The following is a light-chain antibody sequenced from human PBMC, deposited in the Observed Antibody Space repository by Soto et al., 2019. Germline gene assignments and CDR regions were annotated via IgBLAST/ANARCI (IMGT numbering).Light chain of an antibody. CDR3: KQRRNCPPVT. CDR1: HIIRRS. CDR2: DAS. Sequence: RVITQSPDILFVCQSVKLSLPCSASHIIRRSLAWFQQKPGQAPRLLISDASTRATGIPASFSGSWFGTKLAHTIGVRSPEDCGLSYRKQRRNCPPVTFGGGTKVDIK. J-gene: IGKJ4*01. V-gene: IGKV3-15*01.